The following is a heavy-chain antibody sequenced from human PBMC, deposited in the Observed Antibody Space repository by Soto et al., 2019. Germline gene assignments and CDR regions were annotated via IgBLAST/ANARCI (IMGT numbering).Heavy chain of an antibody. J-gene: IGHJ4*02. CDR2: ISSSSSTI. D-gene: IGHD3-3*01. Sequence: GKGLEWLSSISSSSSTIYYTDSVEGRFTISRDNGRDSLYLQMNSLRAEDTAVYYCARESIFGVLMGLPLLDYWGQGTLVTVSS. CDR3: ARESIFGVLMGLPLLDY. V-gene: IGHV3-48*01.